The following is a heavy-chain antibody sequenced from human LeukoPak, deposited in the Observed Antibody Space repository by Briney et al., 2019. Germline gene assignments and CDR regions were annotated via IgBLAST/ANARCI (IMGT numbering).Heavy chain of an antibody. CDR2: IYPGDSDT. V-gene: IGHV5-51*01. D-gene: IGHD2-15*01. CDR3: ARLDVVVVAATPIYWFDP. Sequence: GESQKISCKGSGYSFTSYWIGWVRQMPGKGLEWMGIIYPGDSDTRYSPSFQGQVTISADKSISTAYLQWSSLKASDTAMYYCARLDVVVVAATPIYWFDPWGQGTLVTVSS. J-gene: IGHJ5*02. CDR1: GYSFTSYW.